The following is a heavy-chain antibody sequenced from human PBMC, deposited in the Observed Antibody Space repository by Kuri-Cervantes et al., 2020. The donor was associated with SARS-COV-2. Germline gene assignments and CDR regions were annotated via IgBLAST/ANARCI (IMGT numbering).Heavy chain of an antibody. CDR2: INPNSGGT. CDR3: ATGMVRGVIQSYYYGMDV. J-gene: IGHJ6*02. CDR1: GYTFTGYY. Sequence: ASVKVSCKASGYTFTGYYMHWVRQAPGQGLEWMGWINPNSGGTNYAQKFQGWVTMTRDTSISTAYMGLSRLRSDDTAVYYCATGMVRGVIQSYYYGMDVWGQGTTVTVSS. V-gene: IGHV1-2*04. D-gene: IGHD3-10*01.